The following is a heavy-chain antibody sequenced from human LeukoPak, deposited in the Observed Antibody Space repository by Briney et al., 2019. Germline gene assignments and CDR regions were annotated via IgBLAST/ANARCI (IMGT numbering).Heavy chain of an antibody. Sequence: SETLSLTCAVYGGSFSGYYWSWIRQPPGKGLEWIGEINHSGSTNYNPSLKSRVTISVDTSKNQFSLKLSSVTAADTAVYYCSSFRSGYYPYYYYGMDVWGQGTTVTVSS. D-gene: IGHD3-3*01. V-gene: IGHV4-34*09. CDR1: GGSFSGYY. CDR2: INHSGST. J-gene: IGHJ6*02. CDR3: SSFRSGYYPYYYYGMDV.